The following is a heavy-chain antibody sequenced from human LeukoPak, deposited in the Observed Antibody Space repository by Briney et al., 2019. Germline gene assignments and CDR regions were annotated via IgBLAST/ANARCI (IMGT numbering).Heavy chain of an antibody. CDR1: GGSISGSY. J-gene: IGHJ2*01. V-gene: IGHV4-59*01. CDR3: ARVPDDYYDSSGSFSRYWYFDL. CDR2: IYDSGNT. D-gene: IGHD3-22*01. Sequence: NPSETLSLTCTVSGGSISGSYWSWIRQPPGRGLEWIGYIYDSGNTNYNSSLKSRVTISLDTSKNEFSLKLNSVTAADTAVYYCARVPDDYYDSSGSFSRYWYFDLWGRGTLVTVSS.